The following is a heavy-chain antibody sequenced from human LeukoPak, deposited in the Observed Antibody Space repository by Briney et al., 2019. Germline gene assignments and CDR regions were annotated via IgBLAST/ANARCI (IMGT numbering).Heavy chain of an antibody. CDR1: GYSFTSYW. J-gene: IGHJ4*02. Sequence: LGESLKISCKGSGYSFTSYWISWVRQMPGKGLEWMGRIDPSDSCTNYSPSFQGHVTISADKSISTAYLQWSSLKASDTAMYYCARHHSPLYYDILTGQTDYWGQGTLVTVSS. CDR3: ARHHSPLYYDILTGQTDY. CDR2: IDPSDSCT. D-gene: IGHD3-9*01. V-gene: IGHV5-10-1*01.